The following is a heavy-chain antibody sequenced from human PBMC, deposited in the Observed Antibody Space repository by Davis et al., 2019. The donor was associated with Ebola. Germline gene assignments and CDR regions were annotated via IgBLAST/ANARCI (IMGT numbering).Heavy chain of an antibody. D-gene: IGHD6-6*01. CDR1: GDSISSGSYY. CDR2: IYYNGRT. V-gene: IGHV4-39*07. CDR3: ARLSGLFSSSSGALYFDL. Sequence: SETLSLTCTVSGDSISSGSYYWSWIRQPAGKGLEWIGSIYYNGRTYYRTSLEGRVTILLDTSKNQFSLKLRSVTAADTAVYFCARLSGLFSSSSGALYFDLWGRGTLVSVSS. J-gene: IGHJ2*01.